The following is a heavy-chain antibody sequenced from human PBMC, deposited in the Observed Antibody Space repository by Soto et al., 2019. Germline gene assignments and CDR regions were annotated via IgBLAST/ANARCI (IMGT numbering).Heavy chain of an antibody. J-gene: IGHJ6*02. CDR2: ISYDGSNT. V-gene: IGHV3-30*18. D-gene: IGHD2-21*02. CDR3: AKATYCGGDCYGVSYGMVV. Sequence: QVQLVESGGGVVQPGRSLRLSCAASGFTFSSYGMHWVRQAPGKGLEWVAVISYDGSNTYYAESVKGRFTISRDNSKNTLYVQMHSLRAEDTGVYFCAKATYCGGDCYGVSYGMVVWGQGTTVTVCS. CDR1: GFTFSSYG.